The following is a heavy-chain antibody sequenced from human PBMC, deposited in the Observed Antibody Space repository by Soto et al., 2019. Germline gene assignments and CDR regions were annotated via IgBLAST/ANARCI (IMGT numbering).Heavy chain of an antibody. CDR2: ISSSSSYI. CDR1: GFTFSSYS. Sequence: GGSLRLSCAASGFTFSSYSMNWVRQAPGKGLEWVSSISSSSSYIYYADSVKGRFTISRDNAKNSLYLQMNSLRAEDTAVYYCARDIRVVVPARYMDVWGKGTTVTVSS. J-gene: IGHJ6*03. CDR3: ARDIRVVVPARYMDV. D-gene: IGHD2-2*01. V-gene: IGHV3-21*01.